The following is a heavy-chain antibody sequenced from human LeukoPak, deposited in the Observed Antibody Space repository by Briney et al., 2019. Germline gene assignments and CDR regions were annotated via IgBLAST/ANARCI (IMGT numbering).Heavy chain of an antibody. CDR1: GFTFSIYG. D-gene: IGHD3-10*01. Sequence: GGSLRLSCAASGFTFSIYGMHCARQAPGKGLEWVTFIRYDGSNKYYADSVKGRFTISRDNSKNTLYLQMNSLRAEDTAVYYCAKRDRMYSSGSYYFDYWGQGTLVTVSS. V-gene: IGHV3-30*02. CDR2: IRYDGSNK. J-gene: IGHJ4*02. CDR3: AKRDRMYSSGSYYFDY.